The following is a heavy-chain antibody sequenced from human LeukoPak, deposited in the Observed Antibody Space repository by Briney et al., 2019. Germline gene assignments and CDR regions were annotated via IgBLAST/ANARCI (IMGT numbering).Heavy chain of an antibody. CDR3: ASTDYGSGSS. Sequence: GGSLRLSCAASGIIFGSHGMAWVRQAPGKGLEWVSSIRPNGDRTFYADFVKGRFTISRDNSKNTLYLQMNSLRAEDTAVYYCASTDYGSGSSWGQGTLVTVSS. V-gene: IGHV3-23*01. CDR2: IRPNGDRT. D-gene: IGHD3-10*01. J-gene: IGHJ4*02. CDR1: GIIFGSHG.